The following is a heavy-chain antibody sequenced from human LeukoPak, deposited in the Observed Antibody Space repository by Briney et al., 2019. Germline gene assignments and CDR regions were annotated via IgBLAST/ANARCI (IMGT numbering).Heavy chain of an antibody. D-gene: IGHD2-2*01. CDR2: IKQDGSEK. CDR1: GFTFSSYW. V-gene: IGHV3-7*01. Sequence: PGGSLRLSCVASGFTFSSYWMTWVRQAPGKGLEWVANIKQDGSEKYYVDSVKGRFTISRDNAKNSLYLQMNSLRAEDTAVYYCARSGLYQKWTYVDAFDIWGQGTMVTVSS. J-gene: IGHJ3*02. CDR3: ARSGLYQKWTYVDAFDI.